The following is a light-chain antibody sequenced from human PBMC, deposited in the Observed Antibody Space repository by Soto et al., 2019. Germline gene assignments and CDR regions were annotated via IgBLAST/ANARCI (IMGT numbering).Light chain of an antibody. CDR1: TSDIGSYTY. J-gene: IGLJ3*02. CDR2: EVR. Sequence: QSALTQPASVPGSPGQSITISCTGTTSDIGSYTYVSWYQVHPGKAPRLMIYEVRHRPSGVSDRFSGSQTGNTASLTISGLQTEDEADYYCSSYTRSDALVFGGGTKLTVL. V-gene: IGLV2-14*01. CDR3: SSYTRSDALV.